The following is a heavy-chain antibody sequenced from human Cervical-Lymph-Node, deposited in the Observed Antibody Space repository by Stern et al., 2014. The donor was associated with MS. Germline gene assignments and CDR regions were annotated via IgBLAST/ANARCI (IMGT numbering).Heavy chain of an antibody. Sequence: VQLVESGPGLVKPSETLSLTCTVSGDSIDSSNYYWGWIRQPPGKGLEWIGSIYDRGNTYTNPSLKSRLTLSVDTSKNQFSLRLSSVTAADTAVYYCATLRGGSWYGVDVWGQGTTVTVSS. D-gene: IGHD2-15*01. CDR1: GDSIDSSNYY. J-gene: IGHJ6*02. CDR3: ATLRGGSWYGVDV. CDR2: IYDRGNT. V-gene: IGHV4-39*01.